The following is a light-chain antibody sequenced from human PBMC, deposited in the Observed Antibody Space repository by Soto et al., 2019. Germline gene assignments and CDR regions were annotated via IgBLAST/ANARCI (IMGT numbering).Light chain of an antibody. Sequence: DIQMTQSPSSLAASVGDRVTISCRASQIISTYLNWYQQKPGQVPTLLIYGASSLQSGVPSRFSASGSVTDFTLSISSLQREDFATYYCQQSYSTPHTFGQGTKLEIK. V-gene: IGKV1-39*01. CDR1: QIISTY. CDR2: GAS. CDR3: QQSYSTPHT. J-gene: IGKJ2*01.